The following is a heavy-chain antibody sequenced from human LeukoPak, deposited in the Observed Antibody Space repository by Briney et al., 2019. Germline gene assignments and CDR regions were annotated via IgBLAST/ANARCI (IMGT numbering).Heavy chain of an antibody. V-gene: IGHV4-34*01. CDR3: ARGLKLSY. J-gene: IGHJ4*02. Sequence: PSETLSLTCTVSGGSISSYYWSWIRQPPGKGLEWIGEINHSGSTNYNPSLKSRVTISVDTSKNQFSLKPSSVTAADTAVYYCARGLKLSYWGQGTLVTVSS. CDR2: INHSGST. CDR1: GGSISSYY.